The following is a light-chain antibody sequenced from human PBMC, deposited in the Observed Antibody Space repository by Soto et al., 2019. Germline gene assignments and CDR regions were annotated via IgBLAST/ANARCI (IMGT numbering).Light chain of an antibody. J-gene: IGLJ1*01. V-gene: IGLV2-14*01. CDR2: DVS. CDR1: SSDVGGYNY. CDR3: SSYTSSSTVYV. Sequence: QSVLTQPASVSGSPGQSITISCTGTSSDVGGYNYVSWYQQRPGKAPKLMIYDVSNRPSGVSNRFSGSKSGNTASLTISGLQAEDEADYYCSSYTSSSTVYVFGTGTKLTVL.